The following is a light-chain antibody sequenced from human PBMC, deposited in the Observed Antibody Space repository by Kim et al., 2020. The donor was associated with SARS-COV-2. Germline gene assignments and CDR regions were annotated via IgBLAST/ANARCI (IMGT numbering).Light chain of an antibody. J-gene: IGKJ2*01. CDR1: QTVFNSY. CDR3: QQYGISPYT. CDR2: GAS. V-gene: IGKV3-20*01. Sequence: EIVLTQSPGPLSLSPGERATLSCRASQTVFNSYLSWYQQKPGQSPRLLIYGASSRATDIPDRFSGSGSGTDFTLTISRLEPEDFAVYYCQQYGISPYTFGQGTKLE.